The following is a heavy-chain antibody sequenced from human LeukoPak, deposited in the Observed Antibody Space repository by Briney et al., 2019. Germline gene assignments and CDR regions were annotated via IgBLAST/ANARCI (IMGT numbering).Heavy chain of an antibody. CDR3: ARHQYFESRGSHYYSYYYMDV. CDR2: IYHSGTS. Sequence: PSETLSLTCAVSGDSLSSVYYWGWIRQPPGKGVEWVGTIYHSGTSYYNPSLKSRVTISLDTSKNQFSLKLSSATAADTAVYSCARHQYFESRGSHYYSYYYMDVWGKGTTVTVSS. J-gene: IGHJ6*03. CDR1: GDSLSSVYY. V-gene: IGHV4-38-2*01. D-gene: IGHD3-22*01.